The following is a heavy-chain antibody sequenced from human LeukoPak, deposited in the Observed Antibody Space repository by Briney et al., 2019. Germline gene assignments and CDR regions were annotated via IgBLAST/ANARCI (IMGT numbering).Heavy chain of an antibody. CDR3: AGSGFSYYYYYMDV. J-gene: IGHJ6*03. CDR2: INHSGST. V-gene: IGHV4-34*01. CDR1: GGSFSGYY. Sequence: PSETLSLTCAVYGGSFSGYYWSWIRQPPGKGLEWIGEINHSGSTNYNPSLKSRVTISVDTSKNQFSLKLSSVTAADTAVYYCAGSGFSYYYYYMDVWGKGTTVTVSS. D-gene: IGHD3-10*01.